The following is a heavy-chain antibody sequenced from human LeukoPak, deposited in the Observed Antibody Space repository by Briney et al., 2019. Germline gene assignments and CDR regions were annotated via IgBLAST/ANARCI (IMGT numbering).Heavy chain of an antibody. CDR2: IGTLADT. CDR1: GFIFRKYD. Sequence: GGSLRLSCAASGFIFRKYDMHWVRQIMGGGLEWVSGIGTLADTFYSDSAKGRFTISRNNGRNSLYLQMNNLRADDTAIYYCVRDQTIDSRPGPSDPFDVWGQGTIVTVSS. V-gene: IGHV3-13*01. D-gene: IGHD6-6*01. J-gene: IGHJ3*01. CDR3: VRDQTIDSRPGPSDPFDV.